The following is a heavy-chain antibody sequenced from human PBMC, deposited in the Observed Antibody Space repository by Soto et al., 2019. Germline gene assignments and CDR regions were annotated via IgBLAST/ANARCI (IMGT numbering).Heavy chain of an antibody. CDR3: AREVRRGWYNWFDP. Sequence: PSETLSLTCTVSGGSISSYYWSWIRQPAGKGLEWIGRIYTSGSTNYNPSLKSRVTMSVDTSKNQFSLKLSSVTAADTAVYYCAREVRRGWYNWFDPWGQGTLVTVSS. CDR2: IYTSGST. CDR1: GGSISSYY. J-gene: IGHJ5*02. V-gene: IGHV4-4*07. D-gene: IGHD2-15*01.